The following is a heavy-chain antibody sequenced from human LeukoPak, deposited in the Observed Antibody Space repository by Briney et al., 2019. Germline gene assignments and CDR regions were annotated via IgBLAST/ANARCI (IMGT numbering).Heavy chain of an antibody. CDR1: GGSVSSGSYY. Sequence: SETLSLTCTVSGGSVSSGSYYWSWIRQPPGKGLEWIGYIYYSGSTNYNPSLKSRVTISVDTSKNQFSLKVSSVTAADTAVYYCARAGRGSQHPYLVDYWGQGTLVAVSS. J-gene: IGHJ4*02. D-gene: IGHD5-12*01. CDR2: IYYSGST. V-gene: IGHV4-61*01. CDR3: ARAGRGSQHPYLVDY.